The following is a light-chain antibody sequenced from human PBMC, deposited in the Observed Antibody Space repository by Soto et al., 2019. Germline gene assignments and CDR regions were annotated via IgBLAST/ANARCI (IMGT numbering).Light chain of an antibody. J-gene: IGKJ1*01. CDR1: SRIDGW. CDR2: HAS. Sequence: DIHMTQSPSTLPASVGDRVTMTCRAISRIDGWLAWNQPRPGKAPIILIYHASSMDTRVPSRFSGSGSGPEFTLTISSMQPDDFATYYCQRNDSYGKFGKGTKADIK. V-gene: IGKV1-5*01. CDR3: QRNDSYGK.